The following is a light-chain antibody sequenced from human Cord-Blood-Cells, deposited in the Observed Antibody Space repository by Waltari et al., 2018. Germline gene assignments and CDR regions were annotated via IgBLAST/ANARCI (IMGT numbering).Light chain of an antibody. CDR1: QNVSSN. CDR3: QQYNNWPLT. CDR2: GAS. Sequence: EIGLTQSPATLSVSPGERGTPYCRPSQNVSSNLAWFQQKPAQAPRLLIYGASARATGIPARFSGSWSGAEFTLTISSLQSEDFAVYYCQQYNNWPLTFGQGTKVEIK. J-gene: IGKJ1*01. V-gene: IGKV3-15*01.